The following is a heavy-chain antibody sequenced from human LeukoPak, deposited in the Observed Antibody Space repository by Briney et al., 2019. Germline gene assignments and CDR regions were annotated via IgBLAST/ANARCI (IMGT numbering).Heavy chain of an antibody. CDR2: ISYDGSNK. V-gene: IGHV3-30*03. J-gene: IGHJ4*02. CDR3: ARLSSGSDY. Sequence: PGRSLRPSCAASGFTFSSYGMHWVRQAPGKGLEWVAVISYDGSNKYYADSVKGRFTISRDNSKNTLYLQMNSLRAEDTAVYYCARLSSGSDYWGQGTLVTVSS. CDR1: GFTFSSYG. D-gene: IGHD6-19*01.